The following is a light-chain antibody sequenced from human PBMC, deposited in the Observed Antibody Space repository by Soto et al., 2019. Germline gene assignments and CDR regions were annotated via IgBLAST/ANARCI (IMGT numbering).Light chain of an antibody. CDR3: QQRSNWPPIT. CDR2: DAS. Sequence: IVLTQSPATLSLSPWERATLSCRSSQSVSNYLAWYQQKPGQAPRLLIYDASNRATGIPARFSGSGSGTDFTLTISSLEPEDFAVYYCQQRSNWPPITFGQGTRLEIK. J-gene: IGKJ5*01. CDR1: QSVSNY. V-gene: IGKV3-11*01.